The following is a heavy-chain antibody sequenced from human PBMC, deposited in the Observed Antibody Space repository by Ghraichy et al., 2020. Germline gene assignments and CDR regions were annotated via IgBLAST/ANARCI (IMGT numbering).Heavy chain of an antibody. CDR2: INSDGSST. CDR1: GFTFSSYW. Sequence: GGSLRLSCAASGFTFSSYWMHWVRQAPGKGLVWVSRINSDGSSTSYADSVKGRFTISRDNAKNTLYLQMNSLRAEDTAVYYCARVRAAMVGARAEYYFDYWGQGTLVTVSS. J-gene: IGHJ4*02. CDR3: ARVRAAMVGARAEYYFDY. D-gene: IGHD1-26*01. V-gene: IGHV3-74*01.